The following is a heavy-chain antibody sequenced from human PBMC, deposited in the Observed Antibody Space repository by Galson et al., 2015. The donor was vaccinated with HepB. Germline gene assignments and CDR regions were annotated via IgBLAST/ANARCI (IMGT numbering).Heavy chain of an antibody. J-gene: IGHJ4*02. CDR2: ISWNSGNI. D-gene: IGHD6-19*01. Sequence: SLRFSCAASGFTFDDYAMHWVRQAPGKGLEWVSGISWNSGNIHYADSVKGRFTISRDNAKNSLSLEMNSLRAEDTALYYCAKDSSGWSHFDSWGQGTVVAVSS. V-gene: IGHV3-9*01. CDR3: AKDSSGWSHFDS. CDR1: GFTFDDYA.